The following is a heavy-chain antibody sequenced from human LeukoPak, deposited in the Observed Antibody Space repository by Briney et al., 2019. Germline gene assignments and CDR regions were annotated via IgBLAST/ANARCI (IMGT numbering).Heavy chain of an antibody. CDR2: ISAYNGNT. CDR1: GYTFTSYG. V-gene: IGHV1-18*01. Sequence: GASVKVSCKASGYTFTSYGISWVRQAPGQGLEWMGWISAYNGNTNYAQELQGRVTMTTDTSTSTAYMELRSLRSDDTAVYYCAKSSYYYDSSGYSVNWFDPWGQGTLVTVSS. J-gene: IGHJ5*02. D-gene: IGHD3-22*01. CDR3: AKSSYYYDSSGYSVNWFDP.